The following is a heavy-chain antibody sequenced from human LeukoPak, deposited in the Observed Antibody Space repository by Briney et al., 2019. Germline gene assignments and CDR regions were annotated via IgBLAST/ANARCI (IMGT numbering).Heavy chain of an antibody. CDR3: ARRDYYYGMDV. Sequence: GGSLRLSCAASGFTFSSYWMHWGRQAPGKGLVWVSRINSDGSSTSYADSVKGRFTISRDNAKNTLYLQMNSLRAEDTAVYYCARRDYYYGMDVWGQGTTVTVSS. CDR2: INSDGSST. J-gene: IGHJ6*02. V-gene: IGHV3-74*01. CDR1: GFTFSSYW.